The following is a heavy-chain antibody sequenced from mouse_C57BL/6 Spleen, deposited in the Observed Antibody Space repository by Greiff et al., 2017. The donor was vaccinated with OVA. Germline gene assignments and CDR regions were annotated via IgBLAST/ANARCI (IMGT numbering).Heavy chain of an antibody. CDR1: GYTFPSYW. CDR2: IHPHSGSP. J-gene: IGHJ2*01. V-gene: IGHV1-64*01. D-gene: IGHD2-12*01. Sequence: VQLQQPGAELVKPGASVTLSCKASGYTFPSYWMHWVKPRPGHGLEWIGLIHPHSGSPNSNEKFKSKATLTVDKTSSTAYMQLSSLTSEDSAVYYCANTLLYDREDYWGQGTTLTVSS. CDR3: ANTLLYDREDY.